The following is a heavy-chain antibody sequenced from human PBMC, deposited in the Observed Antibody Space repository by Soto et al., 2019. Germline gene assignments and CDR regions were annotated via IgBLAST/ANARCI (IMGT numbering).Heavy chain of an antibody. Sequence: GASVKVSCKASGGTFSSYTISWVRQAPGQGLEWMGRIIPILGIANYAQRFQGRVTITADKSTSTAYMELSSLRSEDTAVYYCAREPPPPRYCTNVLFPLCLYAGLVLWGRGTLVTVSS. CDR1: GGTFSSYT. CDR3: AREPPPPRYCTNVLFPLCLYAGLVL. V-gene: IGHV1-69*04. D-gene: IGHD2-8*01. J-gene: IGHJ2*01. CDR2: IIPILGIA.